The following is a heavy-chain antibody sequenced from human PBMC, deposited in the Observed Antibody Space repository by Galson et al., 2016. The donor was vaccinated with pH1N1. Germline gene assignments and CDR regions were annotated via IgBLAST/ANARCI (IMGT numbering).Heavy chain of an antibody. Sequence: SLRLSCAASGFTFSSYGMHWVRQAPGKGLEWVAVISYDGSKKYYADSVKGRFTISRDNSKNTLYLQMNSLRAEDTAVYYCAKPIYGSGGFDPWGQGTLVTFSS. D-gene: IGHD3-10*01. CDR1: GFTFSSYG. J-gene: IGHJ5*02. CDR2: ISYDGSKK. CDR3: AKPIYGSGGFDP. V-gene: IGHV3-30*18.